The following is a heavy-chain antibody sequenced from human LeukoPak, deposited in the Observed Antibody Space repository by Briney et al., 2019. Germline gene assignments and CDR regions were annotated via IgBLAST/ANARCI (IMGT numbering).Heavy chain of an antibody. V-gene: IGHV3-21*01. D-gene: IGHD3-22*01. Sequence: GGSLRLPCAASGFTFSSYSMNWVRQAPGKGLEWVSSISSSSSYIYYADSVKGRFTISRDNAKNSLYLQMNSLRAEDTAVYYCARGPDYYDSSGYYSEYWGQGTLVTVSS. CDR3: ARGPDYYDSSGYYSEY. CDR1: GFTFSSYS. CDR2: ISSSSSYI. J-gene: IGHJ4*02.